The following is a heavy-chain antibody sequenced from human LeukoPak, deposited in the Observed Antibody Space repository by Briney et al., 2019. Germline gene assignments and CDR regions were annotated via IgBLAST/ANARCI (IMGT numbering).Heavy chain of an antibody. CDR2: MNPNSGNT. Sequence: ASVKVSCKASGYTFTSYDMNWVRQAPGQGLEWMGWMNPNSGNTVYAQKFQGRVTITRNTSISTAYMELSSLRSEDTAVYYCARGATWGSPTLDYWGQGTLVTVSS. CDR3: ARGATWGSPTLDY. J-gene: IGHJ4*02. CDR1: GYTFTSYD. D-gene: IGHD7-27*01. V-gene: IGHV1-8*03.